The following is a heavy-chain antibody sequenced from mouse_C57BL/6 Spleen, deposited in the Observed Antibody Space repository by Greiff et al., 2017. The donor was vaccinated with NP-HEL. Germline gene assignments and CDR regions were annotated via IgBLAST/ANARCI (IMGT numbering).Heavy chain of an antibody. D-gene: IGHD1-1*01. J-gene: IGHJ1*03. CDR2: INPSNGGT. CDR1: GYTFTSYW. CDR3: AGDYYGSPYWYFDV. V-gene: IGHV1-53*01. Sequence: VQLQQSGTELVKPGASVKLSCKASGYTFTSYWMHWVKQRPGQGLEWIGNINPSNGGTNYNEKFKSKATLTVDKSSSTAYMQLSSLTSEDSAVYYCAGDYYGSPYWYFDVWGTGTTVTVSS.